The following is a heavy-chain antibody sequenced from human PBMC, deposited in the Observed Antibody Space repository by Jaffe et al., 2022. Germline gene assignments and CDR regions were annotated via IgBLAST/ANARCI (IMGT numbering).Heavy chain of an antibody. CDR3: AKDGMDFWSGYYSSGPAIDY. V-gene: IGHV3-30*02. Sequence: QVQLVESGGGVVQPGGSLRLSCAASGFTFSSYGMHWVRQAPGKGLEWVAFIRYDGSNKYYADSVKGRFTISRDNSKNTLYLQMNSLRAEDTAVYYCAKDGMDFWSGYYSSGPAIDYWGQGTLVTVSS. D-gene: IGHD3-3*01. CDR1: GFTFSSYG. CDR2: IRYDGSNK. J-gene: IGHJ4*02.